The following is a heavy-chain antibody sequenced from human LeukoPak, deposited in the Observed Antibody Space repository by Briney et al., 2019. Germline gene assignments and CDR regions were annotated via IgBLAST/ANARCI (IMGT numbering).Heavy chain of an antibody. V-gene: IGHV4-39*01. Sequence: SEILSLTCTVSGGSISSRNYFWGWIRQSPGKGLEWIGSIYYSGDTYYNPSLKSQVTISVDTSKNQFSLKLSSVTAADTAVYSCARKYCGGDCYYPFDYWGQGTLVTVSS. D-gene: IGHD2-21*02. CDR3: ARKYCGGDCYYPFDY. J-gene: IGHJ4*02. CDR1: GGSISSRNYF. CDR2: IYYSGDT.